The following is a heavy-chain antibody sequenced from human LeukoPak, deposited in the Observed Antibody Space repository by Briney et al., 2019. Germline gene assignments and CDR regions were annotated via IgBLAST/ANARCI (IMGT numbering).Heavy chain of an antibody. D-gene: IGHD7-27*01. CDR1: GFTFSSYS. CDR2: ITSDSRTI. CDR3: ARELGYFFDY. Sequence: PGGSLRLSCAASGFTFSSYSMTWVRQAPGKGLEWVSYITSDSRTIDYADSVRGRFTISRDNAQNSLYLQMNSLRDEDTAVYYCARELGYFFDYWGQGTLVTVSS. V-gene: IGHV3-48*02. J-gene: IGHJ4*02.